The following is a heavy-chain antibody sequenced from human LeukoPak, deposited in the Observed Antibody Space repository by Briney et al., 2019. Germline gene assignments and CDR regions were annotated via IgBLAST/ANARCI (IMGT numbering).Heavy chain of an antibody. CDR3: VQGHYTNS. CDR1: GFPLSTFN. CDR2: ISGTGDYI. D-gene: IGHD2-2*02. V-gene: IGHV3-21*01. J-gene: IGHJ4*02. Sequence: GGSLRLSCAASGFPLSTFNMSWVRQAPGKGLEWVSSISGTGDYINYADSVKGRFTISRDNAKNSVFLQMNSLRVEDTAVYYCVQGHYTNSWAQGTRVTVSS.